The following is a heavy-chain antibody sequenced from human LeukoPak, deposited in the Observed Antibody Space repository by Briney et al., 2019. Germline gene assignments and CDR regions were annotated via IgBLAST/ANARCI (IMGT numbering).Heavy chain of an antibody. CDR1: GLTLSGYG. J-gene: IGHJ4*02. Sequence: GGSLRLSCVASGLTLSGYGMNWVRQAPGKGLEWLSYISTTMTTIYYADSVKGRFTVSGDNAKNSLYLQMDSLRAEDTAVYYCARDFSYFRIHFDYWGQGTLVTVSS. D-gene: IGHD3-9*01. V-gene: IGHV3-48*01. CDR3: ARDFSYFRIHFDY. CDR2: ISTTMTTI.